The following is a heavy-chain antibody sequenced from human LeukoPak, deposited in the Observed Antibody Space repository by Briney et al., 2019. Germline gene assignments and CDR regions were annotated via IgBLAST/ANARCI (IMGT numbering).Heavy chain of an antibody. D-gene: IGHD3-22*01. J-gene: IGHJ4*02. V-gene: IGHV3-30*03. Sequence: GGSLRLSCAASGFTFSSYGMHWVRQAPGKGLEWVAVISYDGSNKYYADSVKGRFTISRDNSKNTLYLQMNSLRAEDTAVYYCARVTESLVYYDSSGDDYWGQGTLVTVSS. CDR2: ISYDGSNK. CDR1: GFTFSSYG. CDR3: ARVTESLVYYDSSGDDY.